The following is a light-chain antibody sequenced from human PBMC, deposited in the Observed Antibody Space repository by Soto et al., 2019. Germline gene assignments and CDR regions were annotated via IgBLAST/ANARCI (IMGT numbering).Light chain of an antibody. CDR3: QQYDNLPRVT. CDR2: DAS. V-gene: IGKV1-33*01. Sequence: IQMTQSPSSLSASVGDSITITCRASQDIRSDLGWYQQKPGRAPKLLIYDASNLETGVPSRFSGSGSGTDFTFTISSLQPEDIATYYCQQYDNLPRVTFGPGTKVDIK. J-gene: IGKJ3*01. CDR1: QDIRSD.